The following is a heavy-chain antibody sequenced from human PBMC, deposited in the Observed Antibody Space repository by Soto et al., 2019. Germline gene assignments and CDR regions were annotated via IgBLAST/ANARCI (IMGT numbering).Heavy chain of an antibody. Sequence: PSETLSLTCTVSGGSISSSSYYWGWIRQPPGKGLEWIGNIYYSGSANYNPSLKSRVTISVDTSKNQFSLKLSSVTAADTAVYYCARRYGYAFDIWGQGTMVTVSS. D-gene: IGHD4-17*01. CDR1: GGSISSSSYY. CDR3: ARRYGYAFDI. V-gene: IGHV4-39*07. J-gene: IGHJ3*02. CDR2: IYYSGSA.